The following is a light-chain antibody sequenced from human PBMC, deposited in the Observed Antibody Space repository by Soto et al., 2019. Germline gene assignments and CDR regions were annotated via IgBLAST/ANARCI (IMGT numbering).Light chain of an antibody. V-gene: IGLV2-14*01. J-gene: IGLJ1*01. CDR2: DVT. Sequence: QSVLTQPSSVSGSPGQWIAISCTGTSNDVGSYNYVSWYQQHPGKAPKLMIYDVTNRPSGVSDRFSGSKSGNTASLTISGLQAEDEADYYCKSYTTSNTYVFGSGTKVTVL. CDR1: SNDVGSYNY. CDR3: KSYTTSNTYV.